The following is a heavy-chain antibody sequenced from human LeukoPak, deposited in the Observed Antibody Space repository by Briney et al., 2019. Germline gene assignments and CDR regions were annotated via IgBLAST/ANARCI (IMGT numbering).Heavy chain of an antibody. Sequence: PSETLSLTCTVSGGSISSYYWSWIRQPPGKGLEWIGYIYTSGSTNYNPSLKSRVTISVDTSKNQFSLKLSSVTAADTAVYYCARQRAYCSSTSCYVAAFDIWGQGTMVTVSS. CDR2: IYTSGST. V-gene: IGHV4-4*09. CDR3: ARQRAYCSSTSCYVAAFDI. CDR1: GGSISSYY. D-gene: IGHD2-2*01. J-gene: IGHJ3*02.